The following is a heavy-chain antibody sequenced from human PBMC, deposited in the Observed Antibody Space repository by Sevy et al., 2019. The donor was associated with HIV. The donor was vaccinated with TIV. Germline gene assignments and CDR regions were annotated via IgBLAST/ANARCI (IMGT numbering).Heavy chain of an antibody. D-gene: IGHD6-13*01. V-gene: IGHV3-23*01. J-gene: IGHJ4*02. CDR2: ISPTGGTT. Sequence: GGSLRLSCAASGFTFSSYDMSWVRQAPGKVLEWVSGISPTGGTTHYAESVKGRFIISRDNSKKTLFLQMNSLRAEDTALYYCAKDLEQQLGPDYWGQGTQVTAS. CDR1: GFTFSSYD. CDR3: AKDLEQQLGPDY.